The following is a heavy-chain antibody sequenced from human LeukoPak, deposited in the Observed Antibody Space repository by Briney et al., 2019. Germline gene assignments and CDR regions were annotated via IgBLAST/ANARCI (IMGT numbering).Heavy chain of an antibody. CDR2: IYYSGST. V-gene: IGHV4-59*08. J-gene: IGHJ4*02. Sequence: PSETLSLTCTVSGGSISSYYWSWIRQPPGKGLEWIGYIYYSGSTNYNPSLKSRVTISVDTSKNQFSLKLSSVTAADTAMYYCAKSGGYGLIDCWGQGTLVTVSS. CDR3: AKSGGYGLIDC. D-gene: IGHD1-26*01. CDR1: GGSISSYY.